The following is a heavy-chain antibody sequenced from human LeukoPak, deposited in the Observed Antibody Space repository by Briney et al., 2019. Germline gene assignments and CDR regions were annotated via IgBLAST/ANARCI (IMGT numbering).Heavy chain of an antibody. V-gene: IGHV3-74*01. D-gene: IGHD3-9*01. CDR3: ARAHYDIFTGRRTDAFDI. CDR1: GFMFSDCW. Sequence: GGSLRLSCAASGFMFSDCWMHWVRQAPGKGLVWVSRTNSDGSSTISADSVEGRFTISRDNTKNTLYLQMNSLRVEDTAVYYCARAHYDIFTGRRTDAFDIWGQGTIVTVSS. CDR2: TNSDGSST. J-gene: IGHJ3*02.